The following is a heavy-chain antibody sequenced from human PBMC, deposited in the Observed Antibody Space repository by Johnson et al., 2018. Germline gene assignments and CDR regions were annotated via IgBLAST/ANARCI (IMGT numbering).Heavy chain of an antibody. CDR1: GGSISSGSYY. J-gene: IGHJ6*03. Sequence: QVQLQESGPGLVKHSQTLSLTCTVSGGSISSGSYYWSWIRQPAGKGLEWIGRIYTSGSTNYNPSLKSRVTISVDTSKNQFSLKPSSVTAADTAVYYCARVSSSWDYYYYMDVWGKGTTVTVSS. D-gene: IGHD6-13*01. CDR3: ARVSSSWDYYYYMDV. V-gene: IGHV4-61*02. CDR2: IYTSGST.